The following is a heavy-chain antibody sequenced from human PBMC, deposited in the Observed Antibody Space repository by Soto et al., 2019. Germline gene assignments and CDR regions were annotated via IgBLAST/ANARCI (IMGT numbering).Heavy chain of an antibody. CDR1: GFTFSGFD. J-gene: IGHJ4*02. CDR2: IGTAGDT. CDR3: ARGQEVGAHFFDY. Sequence: GGSLRLSCEASGFTFSGFDMHWVRQPTGKGLEWVSTIGTAGDTYYAVSVKGRFTISRDNAKNSLSLQMNSLRAGDTAVYFCARGQEVGAHFFDYWGQGIQVTVSS. D-gene: IGHD2-15*01. V-gene: IGHV3-13*01.